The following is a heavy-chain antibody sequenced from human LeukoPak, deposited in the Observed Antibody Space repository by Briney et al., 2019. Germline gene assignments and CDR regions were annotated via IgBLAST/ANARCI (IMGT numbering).Heavy chain of an antibody. V-gene: IGHV4-39*01. CDR3: ARCYYDSRGYNFDY. J-gene: IGHJ4*02. CDR1: GVSISSSSYF. D-gene: IGHD3-22*01. CDR2: IYYSGST. Sequence: PSETLSLTCIVSGVSISSSSYFWGWIRQPPGKGLEWIGSIYYSGSTYYNPSLKSRVTISVDTSKNQFSLKLSSVTAADTAVYYCARCYYDSRGYNFDYWGQGTLVTVSS.